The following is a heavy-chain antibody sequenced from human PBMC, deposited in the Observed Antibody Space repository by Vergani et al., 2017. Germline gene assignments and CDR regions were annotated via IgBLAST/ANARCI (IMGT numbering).Heavy chain of an antibody. J-gene: IGHJ6*02. CDR3: ARDPLYSTTWPFLLLDMDV. CDR2: FYTGGGT. CDR1: GGSISSGSYY. D-gene: IGHD6-13*01. V-gene: IGHV4-61*02. Sequence: QVQLQESGPGLVRPSQTLSLTCTVSGGSISSGSYYWSWFRQPAGKGLEWIGRFYTGGGTSYHPSLKGRVTISVDTSKNQFSLQLSSVTAADTAVYYCARDPLYSTTWPFLLLDMDVWGQGTTVTVSS.